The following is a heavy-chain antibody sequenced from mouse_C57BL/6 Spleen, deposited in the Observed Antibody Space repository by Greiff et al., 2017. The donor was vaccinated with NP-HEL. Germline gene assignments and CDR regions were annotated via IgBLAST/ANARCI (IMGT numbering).Heavy chain of an antibody. J-gene: IGHJ2*01. V-gene: IGHV1-59*01. Sequence: QVQLQQPGAELVRPGTSVKLSCKASGYTFTSYWMHWVKQRPGQGLEWIGVIDPSDSYTNYNQKFKGKATLTVDTSSSTAYMQLSSLTSEDSAVYYCARERLGNWNYFDYWGQGTTLTVSS. CDR3: ARERLGNWNYFDY. CDR2: IDPSDSYT. D-gene: IGHD2-1*01. CDR1: GYTFTSYW.